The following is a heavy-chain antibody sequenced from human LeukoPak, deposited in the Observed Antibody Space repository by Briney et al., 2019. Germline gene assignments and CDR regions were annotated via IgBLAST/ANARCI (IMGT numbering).Heavy chain of an antibody. CDR2: INHSGST. J-gene: IGHJ4*02. D-gene: IGHD3-22*01. CDR1: GGSFSGYD. V-gene: IGHV4-34*01. Sequence: SSETQSLTCAVFGGSFSGYDWSWVRQPPGKGLEWIGEINHSGSTNYNPSLKSRVTISVDTSKNQFSLKLSSVTAADTAVYYCARVVYYESSGYYSFDSWGQGTLVTVSS. CDR3: ARVVYYESSGYYSFDS.